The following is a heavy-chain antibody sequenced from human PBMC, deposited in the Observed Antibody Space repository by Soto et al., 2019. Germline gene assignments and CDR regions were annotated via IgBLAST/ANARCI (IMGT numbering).Heavy chain of an antibody. CDR2: IYYSGST. V-gene: IGHV4-39*01. D-gene: IGHD6-19*01. J-gene: IGHJ6*02. Sequence: SETLSLTCTVSGGSIISSSYYWVLIRQPPGKGLEWIGSIYYSGSTYYNPSLKSRVTISVDTSKNQFSLKLSSVTAADTAVYYCARHLTQVAVAYYYYGMDVWGQGTTVTVSS. CDR1: GGSIISSSYY. CDR3: ARHLTQVAVAYYYYGMDV.